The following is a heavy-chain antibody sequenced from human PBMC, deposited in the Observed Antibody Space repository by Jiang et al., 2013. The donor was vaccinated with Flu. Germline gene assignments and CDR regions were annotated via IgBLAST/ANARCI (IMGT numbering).Heavy chain of an antibody. Sequence: GSGLVKPSETLSLTCTVSGGSISSSSYYWGWIRQPPGKGLEWIGSIYYSGSTYYNPSLKSRVTISVDTSKNQFSLKLSSVTAADTAVYYCAGPRGAARPGQVPFDYWGQGTLVTVS. J-gene: IGHJ4*02. CDR3: AGPRGAARPGQVPFDY. CDR2: IYYSGST. CDR1: GGSISSSSYY. D-gene: IGHD6-6*01. V-gene: IGHV4-39*01.